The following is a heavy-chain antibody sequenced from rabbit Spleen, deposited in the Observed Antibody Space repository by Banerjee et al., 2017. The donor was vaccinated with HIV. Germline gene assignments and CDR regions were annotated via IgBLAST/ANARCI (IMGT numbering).Heavy chain of an antibody. CDR2: IDTSDGDT. CDR3: ARDTGSSFSSYGMDL. Sequence: QEQLEESGRGLVRPEGSLTLTCKASGFSFSSSDYMCWVRQAPGKGLEWIACIDTSDGDTDYANWPKGRFAISKASSTTVTLQMTSLTAADTATYFCARDTGSSFSSYGMDLWGPGTLVTVS. CDR1: GFSFSSSDY. D-gene: IGHD8-1*01. V-gene: IGHV1S45*01. J-gene: IGHJ6*01.